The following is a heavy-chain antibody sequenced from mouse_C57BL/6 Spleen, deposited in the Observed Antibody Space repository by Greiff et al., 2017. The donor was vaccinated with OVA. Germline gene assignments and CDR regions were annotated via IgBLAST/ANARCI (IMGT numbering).Heavy chain of an antibody. CDR1: GFTFSSYA. D-gene: IGHD2-5*01. CDR2: ISDGGSYT. CDR3: ARDGSNYPAWFAY. J-gene: IGHJ3*01. V-gene: IGHV5-4*01. Sequence: DVKLVESGGGLVKPGGSLKLSCAASGFTFSSYAMSWVRQTPEKRLEWVATISDGGSYTYYPDNVKGRFTISRDNAKNNLYLQMSHLKSEDTAMFYCARDGSNYPAWFAYWGQGTLVTVSA.